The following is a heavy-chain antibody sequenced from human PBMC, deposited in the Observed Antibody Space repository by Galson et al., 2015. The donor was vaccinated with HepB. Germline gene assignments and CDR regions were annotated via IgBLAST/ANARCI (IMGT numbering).Heavy chain of an antibody. CDR1: GGSFSGYY. CDR3: ARTFQGTTKNPRNWYFDL. V-gene: IGHV4-34*01. J-gene: IGHJ2*01. CDR2: INHGGST. D-gene: IGHD1-1*01. Sequence: ETLSLTCVVYGGSFSGYYWSWIRQPPGKGLEWIGEINHGGSTNYNPALKSRVTISVDTSKNQFSLNLSSVTAADTAIYYCARTFQGTTKNPRNWYFDLWGRGSLLTVSS.